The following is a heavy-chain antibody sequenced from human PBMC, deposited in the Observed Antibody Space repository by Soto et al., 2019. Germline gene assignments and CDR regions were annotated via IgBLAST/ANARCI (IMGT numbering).Heavy chain of an antibody. CDR2: ISGSGGST. V-gene: IGHV3-23*01. Sequence: GGSLRLSCAASGFTFSSYAMSWVRQAPGKGLEWVSAISGSGGSTYYADSVKGRFTISRDNSKNTLYLQMNSLRAEDTAVYYCAKLEWLYSEYRGPKFDYWGQGTQVTVSS. CDR3: AKLEWLYSEYRGPKFDY. J-gene: IGHJ4*02. CDR1: GFTFSSYA. D-gene: IGHD3-3*01.